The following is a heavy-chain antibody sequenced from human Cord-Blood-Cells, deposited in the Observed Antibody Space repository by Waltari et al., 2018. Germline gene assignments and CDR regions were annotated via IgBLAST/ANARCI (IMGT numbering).Heavy chain of an antibody. CDR2: IYPGDSDT. V-gene: IGHV5-51*01. D-gene: IGHD2-15*01. J-gene: IGHJ4*02. Sequence: EVQLVQSGAEVKKPGESLKISCKGSGYSFTSYWIGWVRQMPGKGMEWMGIIYPGDSDTRYSPSFQGKVTISADKAISTAYLQWSSLKASDTAMYYCARLPVMYCSGGSCYFDYWGQGTLVTVSS. CDR1: GYSFTSYW. CDR3: ARLPVMYCSGGSCYFDY.